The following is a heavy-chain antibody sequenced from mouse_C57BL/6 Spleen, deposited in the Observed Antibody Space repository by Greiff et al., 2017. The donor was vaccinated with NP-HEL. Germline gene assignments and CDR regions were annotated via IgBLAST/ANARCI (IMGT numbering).Heavy chain of an antibody. Sequence: VQLQESGPELVKPGASVKISCKASGYAFSSSWMNWVKQRPGKGLEWIGRIYPGDGDTNYNGKFKGKATLTADKSSSTAYMQLSSLTSEDSAVYFCASPYYGSSQWYFDVWGTRTTVTVSS. CDR2: IYPGDGDT. J-gene: IGHJ1*03. CDR1: GYAFSSSW. D-gene: IGHD1-1*01. CDR3: ASPYYGSSQWYFDV. V-gene: IGHV1-82*01.